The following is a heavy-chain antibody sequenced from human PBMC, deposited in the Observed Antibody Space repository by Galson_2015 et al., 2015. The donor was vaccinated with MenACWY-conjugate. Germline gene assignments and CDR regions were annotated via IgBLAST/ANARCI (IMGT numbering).Heavy chain of an antibody. J-gene: IGHJ6*02. CDR3: ARYLVRVTYGCLDV. CDR1: GFTFSSYA. CDR2: ISGSGGST. Sequence: SLRLSCAASGFTFSSYAMSWVRQAPGKGLEWVSAISGSGGSTYYADSVKGRFTISRDNPKNTLYLQMNSLRAEDTAVYYCARYLVRVTYGCLDVWGQGTTVTVSS. D-gene: IGHD3-9*01. V-gene: IGHV3-23*01.